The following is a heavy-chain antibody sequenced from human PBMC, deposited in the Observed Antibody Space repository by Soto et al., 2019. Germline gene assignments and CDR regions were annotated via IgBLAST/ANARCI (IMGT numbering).Heavy chain of an antibody. CDR1: GYSFTNYW. CDR2: IYPGDSDT. CDR3: ARPFGSGSYPEQDYYMDV. V-gene: IGHV5-51*01. J-gene: IGHJ6*03. Sequence: PGESLKISCKGSGYSFTNYWIGWVCQMPGKGLEWMGIIYPGDSDTRYSPSFQGQVTISADKSISTAYLQWSSLKASDTAMYYCARPFGSGSYPEQDYYMDVWGKGTTVTVSS. D-gene: IGHD3-10*01.